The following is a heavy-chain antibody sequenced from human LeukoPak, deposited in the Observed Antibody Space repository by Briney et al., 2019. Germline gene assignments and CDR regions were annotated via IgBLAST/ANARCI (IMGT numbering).Heavy chain of an antibody. J-gene: IGHJ3*02. D-gene: IGHD4-17*01. CDR2: IYYSGNT. V-gene: IGHV4-59*08. CDR1: GGSISGYY. Sequence: SETLSLTCTVSGGSISGYYWSWIRQPPGKGLEWIGYIYYSGNTNYNPSLESRVAISVDTSKNQFSLKLKSVTAADTAVYYCARLDTVTTDAFDIWGQGTMVAVSS. CDR3: ARLDTVTTDAFDI.